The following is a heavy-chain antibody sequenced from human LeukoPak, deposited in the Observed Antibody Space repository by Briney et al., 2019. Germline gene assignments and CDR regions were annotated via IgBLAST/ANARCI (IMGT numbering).Heavy chain of an antibody. CDR1: GGSFSDYY. CDR2: INHSGSP. CDR3: GSRRTAMFGVIKGPIDY. J-gene: IGHJ4*02. D-gene: IGHD3-3*01. Sequence: SETLSLTCAVYGGSFSDYYWTWIRQPPGKGLEWIGEINHSGSPDNNPSLKSRVSISFDTSKNQFSLKLTSVTAADTAVYYCGSRRTAMFGVIKGPIDYWGQGTLVTVSS. V-gene: IGHV4-34*01.